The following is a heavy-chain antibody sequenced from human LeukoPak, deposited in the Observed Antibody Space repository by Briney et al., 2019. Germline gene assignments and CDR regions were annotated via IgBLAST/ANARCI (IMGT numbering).Heavy chain of an antibody. CDR1: GFTFSSYA. J-gene: IGHJ6*02. CDR2: ISYDGSNK. D-gene: IGHD3-3*01. V-gene: IGHV3-30-3*01. Sequence: PGRSLRLSCAASGFTFSSYAMHWVRQAPGKGLEWVAVISYDGSNKYYADSVKGRFTISRDDSKNTLYLQMNSLRAEDTAVYYCARVGSYYDFWSGYYGMDVWGQGTTVTVSS. CDR3: ARVGSYYDFWSGYYGMDV.